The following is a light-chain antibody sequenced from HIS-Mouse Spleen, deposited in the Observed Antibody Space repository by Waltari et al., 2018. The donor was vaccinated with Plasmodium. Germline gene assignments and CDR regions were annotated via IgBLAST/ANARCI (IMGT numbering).Light chain of an antibody. CDR1: QSISSY. J-gene: IGKJ1*01. CDR3: QQSYSTWT. V-gene: IGKV1-39*01. CDR2: AAS. Sequence: DIQMTQSPSSLSASVGDRVTITCRASQSISSYLNWYQQKPGKAPKLLIYAASSLQSGVPSRFSGSGSGTDFTLTISSLQPEYFATYYCQQSYSTWTSGQGTKVEIK.